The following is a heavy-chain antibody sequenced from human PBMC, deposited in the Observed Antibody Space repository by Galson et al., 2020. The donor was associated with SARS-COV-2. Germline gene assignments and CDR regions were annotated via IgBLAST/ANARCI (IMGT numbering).Heavy chain of an antibody. D-gene: IGHD5-12*01. V-gene: IGHV3-30*03. Sequence: GGSLRLSCAASGFTFSSYGMHWVRKAPGKGLEWVAIVSYDGRNKYYADSVKGRFTISRDNSKNTLYLQVNSLRAEDTAVYYCVTGWLPYYYGMDVWGQGTTVTVSS. CDR3: VTGWLPYYYGMDV. J-gene: IGHJ6*02. CDR2: VSYDGRNK. CDR1: GFTFSSYG.